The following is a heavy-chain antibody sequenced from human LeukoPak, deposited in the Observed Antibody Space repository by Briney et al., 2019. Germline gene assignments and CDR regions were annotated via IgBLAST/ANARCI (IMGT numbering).Heavy chain of an antibody. V-gene: IGHV4-34*01. CDR3: ARATRGSYSRYYFDY. D-gene: IGHD1-26*01. CDR1: GGSFSGYY. CDR2: INHSGST. Sequence: SETLSLTCAVYGGSFSGYYWSWIRQPPGKGLEWIGEINHSGSTNYNPSLKSRVTISVDTSKNQFSLKLSSVTAADTAVYYCARATRGSYSRYYFDYWGQGTLVTVSS. J-gene: IGHJ4*02.